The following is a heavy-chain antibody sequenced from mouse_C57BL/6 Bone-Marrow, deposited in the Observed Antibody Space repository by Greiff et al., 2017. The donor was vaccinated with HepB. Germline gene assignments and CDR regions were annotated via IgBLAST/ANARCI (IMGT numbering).Heavy chain of an antibody. J-gene: IGHJ3*01. Sequence: EVMLVESGAELVRPGASVKLSCTASGFNIKDDYMHWVKQRPEQGLEWIGWIDPENGDTEYASKFQGKATITADTSSNTAYLQLSSLTSEDTAVYYCTPIITTVVARAWFAYWGQGTLVTVSA. CDR3: TPIITTVVARAWFAY. CDR1: GFNIKDDY. V-gene: IGHV14-4*01. D-gene: IGHD1-1*01. CDR2: IDPENGDT.